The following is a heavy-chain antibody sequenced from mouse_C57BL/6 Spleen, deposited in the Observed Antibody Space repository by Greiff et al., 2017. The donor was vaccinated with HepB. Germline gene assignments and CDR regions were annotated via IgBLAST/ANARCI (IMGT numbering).Heavy chain of an antibody. CDR3: ARPYSNYVLAY. Sequence: EVKLMESGGGLVQPGGSLKLSCAASGFTFSDYYMYWVRQTPEKRLEWVAYISNGGGSTYYPDTVKGRFTISRDNAKNTLYLQMSRLKSEDTAMYYCARPYSNYVLAYWGQGTLVTVSA. V-gene: IGHV5-12*01. D-gene: IGHD2-5*01. CDR1: GFTFSDYY. CDR2: ISNGGGST. J-gene: IGHJ3*01.